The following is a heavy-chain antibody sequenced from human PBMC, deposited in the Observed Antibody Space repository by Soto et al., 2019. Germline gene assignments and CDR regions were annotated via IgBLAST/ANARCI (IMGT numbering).Heavy chain of an antibody. V-gene: IGHV4-4*07. CDR1: GGSISSYY. J-gene: IGHJ3*02. CDR3: ASHGSVAAFDI. CDR2: IYTSGST. D-gene: IGHD5-12*01. Sequence: SETLSRTCTVSGGSISSYYWSWIQQPAGKGLEWIGRIYTSGSTNYNPSLKSRVTMSVDTSKNQFSLKLSSVTAADTAVYYCASHGSVAAFDIWGQGTMVTVSS.